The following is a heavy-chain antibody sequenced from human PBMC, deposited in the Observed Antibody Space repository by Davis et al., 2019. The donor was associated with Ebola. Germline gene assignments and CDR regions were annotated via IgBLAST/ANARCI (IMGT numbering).Heavy chain of an antibody. J-gene: IGHJ6*04. CDR1: GFTFGSYA. D-gene: IGHD6-6*01. CDR2: INGDGSST. Sequence: GESLKISCSASGFTFGSYAMHWVRQVPGKGLVWVSRINGDGSSTTYADSVKGRFTISRDNAKNPLYLQMDSLRAEDTALYYWPRPLWGQLESLSYYYYGMDVEGKGTTITVS. CDR3: PRPLWGQLESLSYYYYGMDV. V-gene: IGHV3-74*01.